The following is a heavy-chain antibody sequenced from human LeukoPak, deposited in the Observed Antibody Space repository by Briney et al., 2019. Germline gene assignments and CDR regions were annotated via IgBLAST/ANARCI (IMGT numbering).Heavy chain of an antibody. J-gene: IGHJ4*02. Sequence: GGSLRLSCAASGFTFSSYWMHWVRQAPGKGLVWVSRINSDGSSTSYADSVKGRFTISRDNAKNSLYLQMNSLRAEDTAVYYCARLLVYNSGGEAFDHWGQGTLVTVSS. CDR2: INSDGSST. CDR1: GFTFSSYW. CDR3: ARLLVYNSGGEAFDH. D-gene: IGHD1-20*01. V-gene: IGHV3-74*01.